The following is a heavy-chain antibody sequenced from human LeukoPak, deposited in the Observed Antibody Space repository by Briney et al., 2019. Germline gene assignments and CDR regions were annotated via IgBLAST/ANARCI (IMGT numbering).Heavy chain of an antibody. CDR3: AGLLQTGDGGREYMDV. CDR1: GDSIRSSSHY. CDR2: FFYSGA. Sequence: SETLSLTCIVSGDSIRSSSHYWGWFRQPPGKGLEWIGSFFYSGASYNPSLKGRITIAGDTSKSQFTLKLSSVTAADTAVYYCAGLLQTGDGGREYMDVWGEGTSVTVSS. J-gene: IGHJ6*03. V-gene: IGHV4-39*01. D-gene: IGHD7-27*01.